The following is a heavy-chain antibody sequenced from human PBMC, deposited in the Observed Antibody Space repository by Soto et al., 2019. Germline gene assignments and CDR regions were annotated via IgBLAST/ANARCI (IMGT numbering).Heavy chain of an antibody. J-gene: IGHJ4*02. CDR3: ARDQRLFEYIWGSYRYTEPIDY. CDR2: ISSSSSYI. D-gene: IGHD3-16*02. V-gene: IGHV3-21*01. Sequence: PGGSLRLSCAASGFTFSSYSMNWVRQALGKGLEWVSSISSSSSYIYYADSVKGRFTISRDNAKNSLYLQMNSLRAEDTAVYYCARDQRLFEYIWGSYRYTEPIDYWGQGTLVTVSS. CDR1: GFTFSSYS.